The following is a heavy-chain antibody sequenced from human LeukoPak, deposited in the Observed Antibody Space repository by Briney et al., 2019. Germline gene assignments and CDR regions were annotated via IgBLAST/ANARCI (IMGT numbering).Heavy chain of an antibody. CDR2: IYYSGST. CDR1: GGSLSSSPYY. V-gene: IGHV4-39*01. Sequence: PSETQSLTCTVSGGSLSSSPYYWGWIRRPPGKGLEWIGSIYYSGSTYYNPSLKSRVTVSVDTSKNQFSLKLSSVTAADTAVYYCVRGSTLRHYQYWGQGTLVTVSS. CDR3: VRGSTLRHYQY. J-gene: IGHJ4*02. D-gene: IGHD3-16*01.